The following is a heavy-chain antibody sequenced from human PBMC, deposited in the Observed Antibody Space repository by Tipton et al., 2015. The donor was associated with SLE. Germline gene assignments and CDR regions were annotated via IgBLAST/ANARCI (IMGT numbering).Heavy chain of an antibody. Sequence: TLSLTCTVSGGSISSYYWSWIRQPPGKGLEWIGYIYYSGSTNYNPSLKSRVTISVDTSKNQFSLKLSSVTAADTAVYYCARGGDYWYFDLWGRGTLVTVSS. CDR2: IYYSGST. D-gene: IGHD2-21*01. CDR3: ARGGDYWYFDL. CDR1: GGSISSYY. J-gene: IGHJ2*01. V-gene: IGHV4-59*01.